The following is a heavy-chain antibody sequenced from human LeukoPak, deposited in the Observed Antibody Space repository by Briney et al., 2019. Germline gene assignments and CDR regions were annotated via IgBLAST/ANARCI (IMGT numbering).Heavy chain of an antibody. D-gene: IGHD4-11*01. CDR3: ARYSTFEDWFDP. CDR1: GFSLSTSGVG. V-gene: IGHV2-5*02. Sequence: SGPTLVNPTQTLTLTCTFSGFSLSTSGVGVGWIRQPPGKALEWLALVYWDDDKHCNPSLKSRLTITKDTSKNQVVLTMINMDPVDTATYYCARYSTFEDWFDPWGQGTLVTVSS. CDR2: VYWDDDK. J-gene: IGHJ5*02.